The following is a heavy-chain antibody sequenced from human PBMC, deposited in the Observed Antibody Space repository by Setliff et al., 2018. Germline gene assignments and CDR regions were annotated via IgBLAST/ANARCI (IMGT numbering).Heavy chain of an antibody. CDR3: AREVVLEWLSTYYYYYHMDV. Sequence: ASVKVSCKASGYSFTSNDINWVRQATGQGPEWMGWLNPSSGNTGYAPKFQGRVTITRSTSLSTAYMELSSLRSEDTAVYYCAREVVLEWLSTYYYYYHMDVWGKGTTVTVSS. D-gene: IGHD3-3*01. CDR2: LNPSSGNT. J-gene: IGHJ6*03. V-gene: IGHV1-8*03. CDR1: GYSFTSND.